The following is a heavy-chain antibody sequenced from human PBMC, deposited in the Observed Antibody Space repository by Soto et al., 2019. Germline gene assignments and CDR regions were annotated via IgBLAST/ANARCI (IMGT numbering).Heavy chain of an antibody. J-gene: IGHJ6*02. CDR2: ISTRSTYT. CDR3: ARDLAWNRGKVGRYYYGMDV. V-gene: IGHV3-11*06. Sequence: QVLLVESGGGLVKAGGSLRLSCAASGFIFSDYYMSWVRQTPGEGLEWVSYISTRSTYTNYADTVKVRFTISRDNAINYLYLQMDSPRVEDTAVYYCARDLAWNRGKVGRYYYGMDVWGQGTTVTVSS. CDR1: GFIFSDYY. D-gene: IGHD1-1*01.